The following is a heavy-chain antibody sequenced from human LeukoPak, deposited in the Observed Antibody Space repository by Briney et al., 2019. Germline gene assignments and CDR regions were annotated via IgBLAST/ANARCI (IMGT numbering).Heavy chain of an antibody. J-gene: IGHJ3*02. D-gene: IGHD3-22*01. CDR3: ARVPSYYDSSGYPRDAFDI. CDR1: GGSISSYY. V-gene: IGHV4-59*01. CDR2: ICYSGST. Sequence: SETLSLTCTVSGGSISSYYWSWIRQPPGKGLEWIGYICYSGSTNYNPSLKSRVTISVDTSKNQFSLKLSSVTAADTAVYYCARVPSYYDSSGYPRDAFDIWGQGTMVTVSS.